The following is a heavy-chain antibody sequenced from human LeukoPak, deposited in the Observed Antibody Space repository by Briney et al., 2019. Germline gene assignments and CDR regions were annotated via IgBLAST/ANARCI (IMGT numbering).Heavy chain of an antibody. D-gene: IGHD3-22*01. CDR3: ARHRSTTYYYDSSGYYFDY. V-gene: IGHV4-39*01. CDR2: IYYSGST. Sequence: PSETLSLTCTVSGGSIGSSSYYWGWIRQPPGKGLEWIGSIYYSGSTYYNPSLKSRVTISVDTSKNQFSLKLSSVTAADTAVYYCARHRSTTYYYDSSGYYFDYWGQGTLVTVSS. J-gene: IGHJ4*02. CDR1: GGSIGSSSYY.